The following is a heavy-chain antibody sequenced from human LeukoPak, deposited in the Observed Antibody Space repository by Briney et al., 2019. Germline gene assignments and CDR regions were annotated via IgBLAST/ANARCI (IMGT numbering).Heavy chain of an antibody. CDR1: GFTFSSYA. V-gene: IGHV3-30*07. D-gene: IGHD3-22*01. Sequence: GGPLRLSCAASGFTFSSYAMLWVRQAPGKGLEGVAVISYDGSNKYYADSVRGRFTISRDNSKNTLYLKMNSLRAEDPAVYSCARVIVVVPRSYSSMDVWGKGTTVTVSS. CDR2: ISYDGSNK. J-gene: IGHJ6*03. CDR3: ARVIVVVPRSYSSMDV.